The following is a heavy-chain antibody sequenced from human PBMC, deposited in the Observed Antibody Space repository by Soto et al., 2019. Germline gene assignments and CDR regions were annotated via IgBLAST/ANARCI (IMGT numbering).Heavy chain of an antibody. CDR2: IDWADDK. D-gene: IGHD3-9*01. CDR3: ARRYYDILTGIYYFDY. Sequence: SGPTLVNPTQTLTLTCTFSGFSLGTIGMCVSWIRQPPGKALEWLALIDWADDKYYSTSLKTRLTISKDTSNNQVVLTMTNMDPVDTAVYYCARRYYDILTGIYYFDYWGQGTLVTVSS. CDR1: GFSLGTIGMC. J-gene: IGHJ4*02. V-gene: IGHV2-70*02.